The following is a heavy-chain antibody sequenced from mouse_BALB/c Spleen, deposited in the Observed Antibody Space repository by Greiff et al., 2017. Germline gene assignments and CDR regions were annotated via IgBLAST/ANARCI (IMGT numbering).Heavy chain of an antibody. CDR2: ISYSGST. CDR1: GYSITSDYA. V-gene: IGHV3-2*02. D-gene: IGHD2-14*01. Sequence: EVQLQESGPGLVKPSQSLSLTCTVTGYSITSDYAWNWIRQFPGNKLEWMGYISYSGSTSYNPSLKSRISITRDTSKNQFFLQLNSVTTEDTATYYCARGGIEVPYYFDYWGQGTTLTVSS. J-gene: IGHJ2*01. CDR3: ARGGIEVPYYFDY.